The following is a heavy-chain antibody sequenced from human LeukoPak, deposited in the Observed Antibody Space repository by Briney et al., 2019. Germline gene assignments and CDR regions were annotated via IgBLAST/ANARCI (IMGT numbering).Heavy chain of an antibody. CDR1: GFTFSSYG. V-gene: IGHV3-30*18. J-gene: IGHJ5*02. Sequence: GGSLRLSCAASGFTFSSYGMHWVRQAPGKGLEWVAVISYDGGNKFYADSVKGRFTISRDNSKNTMSLQMNSLRAEDTALYYCAKASNSGYFYGSGRYENWFDAWGQGTLVTVSS. D-gene: IGHD3-10*01. CDR2: ISYDGGNK. CDR3: AKASNSGYFYGSGRYENWFDA.